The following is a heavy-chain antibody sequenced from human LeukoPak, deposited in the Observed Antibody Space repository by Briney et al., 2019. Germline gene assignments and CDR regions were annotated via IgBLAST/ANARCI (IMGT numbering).Heavy chain of an antibody. J-gene: IGHJ6*02. CDR1: GFTFSSYA. V-gene: IGHV3-23*01. CDR3: AGGYSSSWTYYYGMDV. CDR2: ISGSGGST. D-gene: IGHD6-13*01. Sequence: PGGSLRLSCAASGFTFSSYAMSWVRQAPGKGLEWVSAISGSGGSTYYADSVKGRFTISRDNSKNTLYLQMNSLRAEDAAVYYCAGGYSSSWTYYYGMDVWGQGTTVTVSS.